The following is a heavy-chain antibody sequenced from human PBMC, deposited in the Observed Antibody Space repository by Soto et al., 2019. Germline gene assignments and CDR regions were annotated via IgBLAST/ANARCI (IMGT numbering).Heavy chain of an antibody. V-gene: IGHV1-8*01. J-gene: IGHJ6*03. D-gene: IGHD1-26*01. CDR2: MNPNSGNT. Sequence: ASVKVSCKASGYTFTSYDINWVRQATGQGLEWMGWMNPNSGNTGYAQKFQGRVTMTRNTSISTAYMELSSLGSEDTAVYYCARGGALDSTNIPLNPVFYYYYYYMDVWGKGTTVTVSS. CDR1: GYTFTSYD. CDR3: ARGGALDSTNIPLNPVFYYYYYYMDV.